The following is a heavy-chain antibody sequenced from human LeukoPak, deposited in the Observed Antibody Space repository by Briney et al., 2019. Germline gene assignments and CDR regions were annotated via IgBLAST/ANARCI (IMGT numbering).Heavy chain of an antibody. J-gene: IGHJ4*02. Sequence: GGSLRLSCAASEFTFTSYAMSWVRQAPGKGLAWVSGISSSGGTAYYADSVKGRFTISRDTSKNTLYLQMNSLRAEDTAVYYCASRHCSGGGCYFAGADPFDYWGQGTLVTVSS. V-gene: IGHV3-23*01. CDR2: ISSSGGTA. CDR3: ASRHCSGGGCYFAGADPFDY. D-gene: IGHD2-15*01. CDR1: EFTFTSYA.